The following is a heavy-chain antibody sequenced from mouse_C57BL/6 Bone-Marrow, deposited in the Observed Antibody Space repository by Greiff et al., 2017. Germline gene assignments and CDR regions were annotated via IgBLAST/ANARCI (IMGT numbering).Heavy chain of an antibody. D-gene: IGHD2-2*01. J-gene: IGHJ2*01. CDR3: TRGLRRVLCY. Sequence: VKLMESGAELVRPGASVTLSCKASGYTFTDYEMHWVQQTPVHGLEWIGAIDPETGGTAYHQKFKGKAILTADKSSSTAYMEIRSLTSEDSGVYCWTRGLRRVLCYWDQGTTLTVSS. CDR1: GYTFTDYE. V-gene: IGHV1-15*01. CDR2: IDPETGGT.